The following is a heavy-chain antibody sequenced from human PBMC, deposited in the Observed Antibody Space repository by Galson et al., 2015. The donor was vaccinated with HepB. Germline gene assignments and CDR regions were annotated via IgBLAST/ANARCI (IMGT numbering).Heavy chain of an antibody. CDR2: ISSSGSST. Sequence: SLRLSCAASGFTFSTYGMTWVRQAPGKGLEWVSAISSSGSSTYYANSMKGRFTISRDNSKNTLYLQMNSLRAEDTAVYYCAKDGCGGDCFGLYFDLWGRGTLVTVSA. V-gene: IGHV3-23*01. D-gene: IGHD2-21*02. J-gene: IGHJ2*01. CDR3: AKDGCGGDCFGLYFDL. CDR1: GFTFSTYG.